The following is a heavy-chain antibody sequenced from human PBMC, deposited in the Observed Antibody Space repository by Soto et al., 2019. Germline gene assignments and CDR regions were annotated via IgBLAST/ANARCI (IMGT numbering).Heavy chain of an antibody. CDR2: IYHSGST. D-gene: IGHD3-22*01. J-gene: IGHJ1*01. V-gene: IGHV4-30-2*01. Sequence: PSETLSLTCAVSGGSISSGGYSWSWIRQPPGKGLEWIGYIYHSGSTYYNPSLKSRVTISVDRSKNQFSLKLSSVTAADTAVYYCATTLGYYDSSGYYYEYFQHWGQGTLVTVSS. CDR1: GGSISSGGYS. CDR3: ATTLGYYDSSGYYYEYFQH.